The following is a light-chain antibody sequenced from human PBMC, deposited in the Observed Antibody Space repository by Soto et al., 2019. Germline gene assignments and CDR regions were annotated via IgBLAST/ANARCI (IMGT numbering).Light chain of an antibody. CDR2: GDD. CDR3: PSWDAPVSV. J-gene: IGLJ1*01. V-gene: IGLV1-44*01. CDR1: TSNIGSEN. Sequence: QSVLTQPPSASGAPGQRVTISCFGGTSNIGSENVKWYQHVPGTAPKLLIYGDDQRPSGVPDRFSASKSGTSASLAISGLQSDDEADYYRPSWDAPVSVLATGTKATVL.